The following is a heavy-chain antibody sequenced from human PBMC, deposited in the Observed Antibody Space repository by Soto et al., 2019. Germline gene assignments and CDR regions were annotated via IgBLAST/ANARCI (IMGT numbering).Heavy chain of an antibody. V-gene: IGHV3-11*05. D-gene: IGHD3-10*01. Sequence: QVQLVESGGGLVQPGGSLRLSCAASGFTFSDYYMSWIRQAPGKGLEWVSYISSSSSYTNYADSVKGRFTISRDNAKNSLYLQMNSLRAEDTAGYYCARDSSTMVRGGTGWFDPWGQGTLVTVSS. J-gene: IGHJ5*02. CDR2: ISSSSSYT. CDR1: GFTFSDYY. CDR3: ARDSSTMVRGGTGWFDP.